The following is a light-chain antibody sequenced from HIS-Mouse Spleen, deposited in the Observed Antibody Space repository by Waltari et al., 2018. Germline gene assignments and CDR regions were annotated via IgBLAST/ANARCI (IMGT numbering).Light chain of an antibody. V-gene: IGLV2-23*01. CDR1: SSDVGSYNL. Sequence: QSALTQPASVSGSPGQSITISCTGTSSDVGSYNLVSWYQQHPGKAPKLMIYEGSKRPSGVSNRCSGSKSGNTASLTSSGLQAEDEADYYCCSYAGSSPYVVFGGGTKLTVL. CDR3: CSYAGSSPYVV. CDR2: EGS. J-gene: IGLJ2*01.